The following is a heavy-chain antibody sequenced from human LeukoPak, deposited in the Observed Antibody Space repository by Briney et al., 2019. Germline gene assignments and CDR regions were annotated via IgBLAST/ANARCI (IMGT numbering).Heavy chain of an antibody. D-gene: IGHD6-13*01. CDR1: GXXXXSYX. Sequence: VXVSCKSSGXXXXSYXXHWVRXDXGQRLXWMGCINAGNGNTKYPQKFQGRVTITADESTSTAYMELSSLRSEDTAVYYCARGGLDGYYFDYWGQGTLVTVSS. J-gene: IGHJ4*02. CDR3: ARGGLDGYYFDY. V-gene: IGHV1-3*01. CDR2: INAGNGNT.